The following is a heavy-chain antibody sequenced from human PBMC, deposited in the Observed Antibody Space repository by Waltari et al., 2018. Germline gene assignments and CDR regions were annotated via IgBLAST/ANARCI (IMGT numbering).Heavy chain of an antibody. J-gene: IGHJ4*02. CDR3: SIGSGGAFDH. D-gene: IGHD6-19*01. CDR1: GYLFMNFD. CDR2: MNPNKGHT. Sequence: QVQLVQSGAEVKKPGASVKVSCKGSGYLFMNFDITWVRQATGQGLEWMGWMNPNKGHTGYAPNFQGRVIMTRDTSISTAYMELNSLTYEDTAMYYCSIGSGGAFDHWGQGTLITVSS. V-gene: IGHV1-8*02.